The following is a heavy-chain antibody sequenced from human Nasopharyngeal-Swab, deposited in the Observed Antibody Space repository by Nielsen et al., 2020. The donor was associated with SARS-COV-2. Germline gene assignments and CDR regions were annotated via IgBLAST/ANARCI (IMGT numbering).Heavy chain of an antibody. J-gene: IGHJ3*02. Sequence: VGQATGNGLEWVGRIRSKANSYATAYAASVKGRFTISRDDSKNTAYLQMNSLKTEDTAVYYCTSLMITFGGVIANDAFDIWGQGTMVTVSS. CDR3: TSLMITFGGVIANDAFDI. D-gene: IGHD3-16*02. CDR2: IRSKANSYAT. V-gene: IGHV3-73*01.